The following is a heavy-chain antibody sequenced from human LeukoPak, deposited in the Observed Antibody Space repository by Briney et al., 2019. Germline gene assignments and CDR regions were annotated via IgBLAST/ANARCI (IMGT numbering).Heavy chain of an antibody. D-gene: IGHD3-22*01. J-gene: IGHJ4*02. V-gene: IGHV1-46*01. CDR3: ARAYYYHSSGYIPFDY. Sequence: ASVKVSCKASGYTFTSYYMHWVRQAPGQGLEWMGIINPSGGSTSYAQKFQGRVTMTRDTSTSTVYMELSSLRSEDTAVYYCARAYYYHSSGYIPFDYWGQGTLVTVSS. CDR2: INPSGGST. CDR1: GYTFTSYY.